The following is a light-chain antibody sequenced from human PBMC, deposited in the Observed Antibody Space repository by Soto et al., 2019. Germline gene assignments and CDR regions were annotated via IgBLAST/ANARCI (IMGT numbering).Light chain of an antibody. CDR3: SSYTTSYFYV. J-gene: IGLJ1*01. Sequence: QSALTQPASVSGSPGQSITISCTGSGRDIGAYDYVSWYQQHPGKAPKLLIYGVKNRPSGVSYRFSASKSAFTASLTISGLQAEDEANYYCSSYTTSYFYVFGPGTKSPS. CDR1: GRDIGAYDY. V-gene: IGLV2-14*01. CDR2: GVK.